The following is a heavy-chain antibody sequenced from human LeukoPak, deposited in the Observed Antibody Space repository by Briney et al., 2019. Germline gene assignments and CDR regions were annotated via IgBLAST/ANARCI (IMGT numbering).Heavy chain of an antibody. Sequence: SVTLSLTCTVSGGSISSYYWSCIRQPPGKGLEWIGYIYYSGSTNYNPSLKSRVTISVVTSKNQFSLKLSSVTAADTAVYYCAREPNYDFWSGSVGGAFDIWGQGTMVTVSS. CDR1: GGSISSYY. V-gene: IGHV4-59*01. J-gene: IGHJ3*02. D-gene: IGHD3-3*01. CDR2: IYYSGST. CDR3: AREPNYDFWSGSVGGAFDI.